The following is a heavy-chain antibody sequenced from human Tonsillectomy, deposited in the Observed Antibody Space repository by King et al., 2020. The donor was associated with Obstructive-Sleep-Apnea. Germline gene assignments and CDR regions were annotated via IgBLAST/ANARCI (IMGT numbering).Heavy chain of an antibody. CDR1: GFTFSSYW. CDR2: IKEDGSEK. J-gene: IGHJ6*02. Sequence: QLVQSGGGLVQPGGSLRLSCAASGFTFSSYWMSWVRQAPGKGLEWVANIKEDGSEKFYVDSVQGRFTISRDNAKNSLYLQMNSLRAEDTAVYYCARDERKNRIGPFYGWGQGSTVTVPS. D-gene: IGHD2-15*01. CDR3: ARDERKNRIGPFYG. V-gene: IGHV3-7*01.